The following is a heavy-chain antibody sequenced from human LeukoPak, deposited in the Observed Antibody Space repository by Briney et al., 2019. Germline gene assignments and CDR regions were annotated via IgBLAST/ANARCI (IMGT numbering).Heavy chain of an antibody. CDR1: GYTFTSFA. CDR2: TNPSDGNT. D-gene: IGHD5-24*01. V-gene: IGHV1-8*01. J-gene: IGHJ4*02. Sequence: ASVKLSCKASGYTFTSFAMNCVRQATGQGLEWMGWTNPSDGNTGFAQKFQGRLTMTRDTSISTAYMELSSLTSEDTAVYFCARGSSEEMATIAYWGQGTLVTVSS. CDR3: ARGSSEEMATIAY.